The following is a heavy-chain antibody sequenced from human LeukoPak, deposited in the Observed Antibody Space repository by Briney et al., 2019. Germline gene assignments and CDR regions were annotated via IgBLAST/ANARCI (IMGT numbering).Heavy chain of an antibody. CDR1: GFTFSSYG. CDR3: AKDIEPYSSGWFFPDY. J-gene: IGHJ4*02. D-gene: IGHD6-19*01. CDR2: IRYDGNNK. V-gene: IGHV3-30*02. Sequence: GGSLRLSCAASGFTFSSYGMHWVRQAPGKGLEWVAFIRYDGNNKYYADSVKGRFTISRDNSKNTRYLQMSSLRAEDTAVYYCAKDIEPYSSGWFFPDYWGQGTLVTVSS.